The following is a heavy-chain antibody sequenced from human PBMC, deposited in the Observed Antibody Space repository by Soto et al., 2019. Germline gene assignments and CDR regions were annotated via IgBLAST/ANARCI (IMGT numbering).Heavy chain of an antibody. D-gene: IGHD3-3*02. V-gene: IGHV1-69*12. J-gene: IGHJ6*02. CDR3: ARDKDRAQLGGNYYYLMDV. CDR2: IMPIFRTA. CDR1: GGTFSTAA. Sequence: QVQVVQSGAEMKKPGSSVKVSCKTSGGTFSTAAISWVRQAPGQGLEWMGGIMPIFRTADYAQKFQGRVTITADESATTAYLGLSSLRSEDTAVYYCARDKDRAQLGGNYYYLMDVWGQGTTVTVTS.